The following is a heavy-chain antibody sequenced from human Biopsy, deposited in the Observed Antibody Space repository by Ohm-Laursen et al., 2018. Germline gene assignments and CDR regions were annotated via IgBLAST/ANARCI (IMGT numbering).Heavy chain of an antibody. CDR3: ARDLLEWSLPS. V-gene: IGHV1-2*02. CDR1: SYTFTDYN. D-gene: IGHD3-3*01. CDR2: INCKTGAT. Sequence: GASVKVSCKASSYTFTDYNIHWMRQAPGQGLEWLGYINCKTGATNYAQKFQGRVSMTRDTSVSTAYLELSSLRSDDTAIYYCARDLLEWSLPSWGQGTLVTVSS. J-gene: IGHJ4*02.